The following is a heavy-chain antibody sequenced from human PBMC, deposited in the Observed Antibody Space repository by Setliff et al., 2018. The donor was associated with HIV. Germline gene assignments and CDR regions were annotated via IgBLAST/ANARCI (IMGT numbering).Heavy chain of an antibody. CDR1: GGSISSHY. Sequence: SETLSLTCTVSGGSISSHYWNWIRQPPGKGLEWVGYIYYSGSTNYNPSLKSRVTTSVDTSKNQFSLRLRSVTAADTAVYYCAMTTVTTWGGGDEGYFELWGRGTLVTVPQ. CDR2: IYYSGST. J-gene: IGHJ2*01. CDR3: AMTTVTTWGGGDEGYFEL. V-gene: IGHV4-59*11. D-gene: IGHD4-17*01.